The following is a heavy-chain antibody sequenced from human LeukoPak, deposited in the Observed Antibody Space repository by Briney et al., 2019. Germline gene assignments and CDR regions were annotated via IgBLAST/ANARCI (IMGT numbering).Heavy chain of an antibody. J-gene: IGHJ5*02. CDR2: INPNSGGT. V-gene: IGHV1-2*02. CDR3: ARGPVGATGWFDP. D-gene: IGHD1-26*01. Sequence: GASVKVSFKASGYTFTGYYMHWVRQAPGQGLEWMGWINPNSGGTNYAQKFQGRVTMTRDTSISTAYMELSRLRSDDTAVYYCARGPVGATGWFDPWGQGTLVTVSS. CDR1: GYTFTGYY.